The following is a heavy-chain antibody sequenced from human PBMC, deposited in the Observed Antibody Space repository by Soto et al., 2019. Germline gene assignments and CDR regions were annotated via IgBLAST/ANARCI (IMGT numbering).Heavy chain of an antibody. CDR3: ARDPYGGNSPRYYYYGMDV. CDR1: GFTFSIYS. V-gene: IGHV3-21*01. CDR2: ISSSSSYI. J-gene: IGHJ6*02. D-gene: IGHD2-21*02. Sequence: GGSLRLSCSASGFTFSIYSMNWFRQAPGKGLEWVSSISSSSSYIYYADSVKGRFTISRDNAKNSLYLQMNSLRAEDTAVYYCARDPYGGNSPRYYYYGMDVWGQGTTVTVSS.